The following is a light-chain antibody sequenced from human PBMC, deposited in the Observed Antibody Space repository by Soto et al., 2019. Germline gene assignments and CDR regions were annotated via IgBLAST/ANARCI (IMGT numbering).Light chain of an antibody. CDR1: QGIRED. J-gene: IGKJ4*01. V-gene: IGKV1-17*02. CDR3: LQHNDYPLT. Sequence: DIQMTQSPSSLSASVGDRVTITCRASQGIREDLGWYQQKVGKAPKRLIYAASSLQSGVPPRFSGSGSGTEFTLTISNLQPEDFATYYCLQHNDYPLTFGGGTKVDIK. CDR2: AAS.